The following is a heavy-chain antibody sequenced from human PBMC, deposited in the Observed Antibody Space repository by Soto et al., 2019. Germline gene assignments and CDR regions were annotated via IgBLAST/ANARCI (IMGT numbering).Heavy chain of an antibody. Sequence: GGSLRLSCAASGFTFDDYGMSWVRQAPGKGLEWVSGINWNGGSTGYAGSVKGRFTISRDNAKNSLYLQMNSLRAEDTALYYCARVGGAYNSVRQGPLDYWGQGTLVTVSS. V-gene: IGHV3-20*04. CDR2: INWNGGST. D-gene: IGHD3-3*01. CDR1: GFTFDDYG. J-gene: IGHJ4*02. CDR3: ARVGGAYNSVRQGPLDY.